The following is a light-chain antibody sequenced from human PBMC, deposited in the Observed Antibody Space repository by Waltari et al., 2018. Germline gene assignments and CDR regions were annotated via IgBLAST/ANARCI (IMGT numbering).Light chain of an antibody. Sequence: EIVLTPSPASLSLSPGEGATLSCRASQSVRNYLTWYQQKPGQAPRLLIYDTSIRATGIPARFSGSGSGTDFTLTIGSVEPEDFAVYYCQQREDWPLTFGGGTNVEIK. CDR3: QQREDWPLT. V-gene: IGKV3-11*01. CDR1: QSVRNY. CDR2: DTS. J-gene: IGKJ4*01.